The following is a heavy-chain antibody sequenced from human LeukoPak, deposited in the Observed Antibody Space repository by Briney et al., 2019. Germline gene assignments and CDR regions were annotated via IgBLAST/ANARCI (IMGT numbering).Heavy chain of an antibody. CDR1: GFTFSSYW. CDR2: ISSSSSYI. Sequence: GGSLRLSCAASGFTFSSYWMNWVRQAPGKGLEWVSSISSSSSYIYYADSVKGRFTISRDNAKNSLYLQMNSLRAEDTAVYYCARVRWYSSSYIDYWGQGTLVTVSS. D-gene: IGHD6-13*01. J-gene: IGHJ4*02. V-gene: IGHV3-21*01. CDR3: ARVRWYSSSYIDY.